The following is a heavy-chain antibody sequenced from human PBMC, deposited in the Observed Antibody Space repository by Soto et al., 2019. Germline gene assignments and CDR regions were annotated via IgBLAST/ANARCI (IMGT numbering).Heavy chain of an antibody. V-gene: IGHV1-69*13. D-gene: IGHD2-15*01. CDR3: AREAYCSGGSCYYFDY. CDR1: GGTFSSYA. Sequence: ASVKVSCKASGGTFSSYAISWVRQAPGQGLEWMGGIIPIFGTANYAQKFQGRVTITADESTSTAYMELSSLRSEDTAVYYCAREAYCSGGSCYYFDYWGQGTLLTVSS. J-gene: IGHJ4*02. CDR2: IIPIFGTA.